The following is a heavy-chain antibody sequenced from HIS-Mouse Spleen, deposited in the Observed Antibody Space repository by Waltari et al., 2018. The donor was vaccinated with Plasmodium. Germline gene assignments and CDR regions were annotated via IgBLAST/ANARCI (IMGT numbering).Heavy chain of an antibody. CDR3: ARDRITGTSYFDY. CDR1: GGSISSISYY. CDR2: IYYSGST. Sequence: QLQLQESGPGLVKPSETLSLTCTVPGGSISSISYYWGWIRQPPGKGLEWIGSIYYSGSTYYNPSLKSRVTISVDTSKNQFSLKLSSVTAADTAVYYCARDRITGTSYFDYWGQGTLVTVSS. V-gene: IGHV4-39*07. D-gene: IGHD1-7*01. J-gene: IGHJ4*02.